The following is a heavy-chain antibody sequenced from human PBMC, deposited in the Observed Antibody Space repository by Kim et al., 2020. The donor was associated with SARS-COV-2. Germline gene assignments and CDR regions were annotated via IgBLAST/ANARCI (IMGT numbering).Heavy chain of an antibody. J-gene: IGHJ3*02. V-gene: IGHV1-2*02. CDR3: ASQLRITMIVVVHYAFDI. CDR1: GYTFTGYY. Sequence: DSVKVSCKASGYTFTGYYMHWVRQAPGQGLEWMGWINPNSGGTNYAQKFQGRVTMTRDTSISTAYMELSRLRSDDTAVYYCASQLRITMIVVVHYAFDIWGQGTMVTVSS. CDR2: INPNSGGT. D-gene: IGHD3-22*01.